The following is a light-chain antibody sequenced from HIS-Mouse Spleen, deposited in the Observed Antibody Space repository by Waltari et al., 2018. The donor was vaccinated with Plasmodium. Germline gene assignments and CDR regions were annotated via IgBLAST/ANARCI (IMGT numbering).Light chain of an antibody. CDR2: KDG. Sequence: SYELTQPSSVSVSPGQTARITCSGDVLAKKYARWFQQKPGQAPVLVIYKDGERPSGIPERFSGSSSGTTVTFTISGAQVEDEADYYCYSAADNNLVFGGGTKLTVL. V-gene: IGLV3-27*01. J-gene: IGLJ3*02. CDR3: YSAADNNLV. CDR1: VLAKKY.